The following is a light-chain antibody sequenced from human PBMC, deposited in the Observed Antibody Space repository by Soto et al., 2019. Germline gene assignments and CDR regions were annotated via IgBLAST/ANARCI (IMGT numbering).Light chain of an antibody. CDR3: QQSYSTPSGKFT. J-gene: IGKJ2*01. Sequence: DIQMTQSPSSLSASVGDRVTITCRASQSISSYLKWYQQKPGKAPKLLIYAASSLKSGLPSRFSGSGPGTDFTLTISTLKPEEFATYYCQQSYSTPSGKFTFGQGTQLEIK. CDR1: QSISSY. CDR2: AAS. V-gene: IGKV1-39*01.